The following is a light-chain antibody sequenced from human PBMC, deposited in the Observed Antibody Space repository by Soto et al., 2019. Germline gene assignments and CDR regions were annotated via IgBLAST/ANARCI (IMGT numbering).Light chain of an antibody. Sequence: EIVLTQSPGTLSLSPGERASLSCRAGQGVTTNFAWYQQKSGQSPRLLIYDVSTRATGVPARFSGTGSETDFTLTISGLQSDDSAVYFCQQYNNWPFSFGQGTRLEIK. V-gene: IGKV3-15*01. CDR3: QQYNNWPFS. J-gene: IGKJ5*01. CDR1: QGVTTN. CDR2: DVS.